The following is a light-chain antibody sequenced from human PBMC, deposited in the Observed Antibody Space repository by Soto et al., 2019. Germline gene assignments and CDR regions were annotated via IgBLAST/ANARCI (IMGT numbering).Light chain of an antibody. V-gene: IGKV1-5*01. Sequence: DIQMTQSPSTLSASVGDRVTITCRASQSVNGWLAWYQQKPGKAPKLLIYAASNLESGVPSRFSGSGSGTEFTLTTSRLQPDDSASYYSQRYNSNPWTFGQGTKVEVK. CDR3: QRYNSNPWT. J-gene: IGKJ1*01. CDR2: AAS. CDR1: QSVNGW.